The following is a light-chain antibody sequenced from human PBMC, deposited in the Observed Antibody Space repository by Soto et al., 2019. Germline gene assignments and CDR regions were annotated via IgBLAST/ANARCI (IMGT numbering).Light chain of an antibody. J-gene: IGKJ1*01. CDR2: AAS. Sequence: DIQMTQSPSSLSVSVGDRVTIHCRASQSISNYLNWYQQKPGKAPKLLIFAASTLQSGVPSRFSGSGSGTDFTLTISSLKLEDFATYYCQKSYSTPPPFAQGTKVKIK. CDR3: QKSYSTPPP. CDR1: QSISNY. V-gene: IGKV1-39*01.